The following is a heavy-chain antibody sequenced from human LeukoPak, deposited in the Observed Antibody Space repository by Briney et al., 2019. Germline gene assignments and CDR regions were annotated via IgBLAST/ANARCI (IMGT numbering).Heavy chain of an antibody. Sequence: SGGSLRLPCAASGFNFNAAWMSWVRQAPGKGLEWVSAISGSGGSTYYADSVKGRFTISRDNSKNTLYLQMNSLRAEDTAVYYCAIMAGSSSSDYWGQGTLVTVSS. V-gene: IGHV3-23*01. CDR2: ISGSGGST. J-gene: IGHJ4*02. CDR3: AIMAGSSSSDY. CDR1: GFNFNAAW. D-gene: IGHD6-6*01.